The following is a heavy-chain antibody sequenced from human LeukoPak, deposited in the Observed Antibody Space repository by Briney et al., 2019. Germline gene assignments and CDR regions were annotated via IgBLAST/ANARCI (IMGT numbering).Heavy chain of an antibody. CDR3: ARGLVAAAGRAYYFDY. CDR1: GGSISSYY. CDR2: VYTSGST. D-gene: IGHD6-13*01. J-gene: IGHJ4*02. V-gene: IGHV4-4*07. Sequence: PSETLSLTCTVSGGSISSYYWSWIRQPAGKGLEWIGRVYTSGSTNYNPSLKSRGTISVDKSKNQFSLKLSSVTAADTAVYYCARGLVAAAGRAYYFDYWGQGTLVTVSS.